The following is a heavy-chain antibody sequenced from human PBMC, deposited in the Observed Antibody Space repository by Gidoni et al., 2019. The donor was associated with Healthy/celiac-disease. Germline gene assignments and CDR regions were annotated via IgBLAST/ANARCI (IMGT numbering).Heavy chain of an antibody. V-gene: IGHV1-3*01. Sequence: QVQLVQSGAEVKKPGASVKVSCKASGYTFTSYAMHWVRQAPGQRLEWMGWINAGNGNTKYSQKFQGRVTITRDTSASTAYMELSSLRSEDTAVYYCARKDTSELGMGEGFDPWGQGTLVTVSS. CDR1: GYTFTSYA. J-gene: IGHJ5*02. CDR3: ARKDTSELGMGEGFDP. CDR2: INAGNGNT. D-gene: IGHD7-27*01.